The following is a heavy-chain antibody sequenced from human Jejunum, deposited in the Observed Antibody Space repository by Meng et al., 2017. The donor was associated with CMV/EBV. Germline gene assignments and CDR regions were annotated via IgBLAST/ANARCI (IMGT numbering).Heavy chain of an antibody. CDR1: GFTVRRNK. CDR3: AKDSGMEMYYFDY. D-gene: IGHD3-10*01. CDR2: IVYDGSNK. J-gene: IGHJ4*02. V-gene: IGHV3-30*02. Sequence: GFTVRRNKMHWVRQSPGKGLEWVTFIVYDGSNKYSVESVKGRFTISRDNSKNTLYLQMNSLRPEDTAVYYCAKDSGMEMYYFDYWGQGTLVTVSS.